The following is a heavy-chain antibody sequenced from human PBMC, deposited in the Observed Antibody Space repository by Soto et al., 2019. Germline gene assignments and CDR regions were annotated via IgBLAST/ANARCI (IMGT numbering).Heavy chain of an antibody. CDR3: TRSAVRPSGGLIGPFDY. V-gene: IGHV1-3*01. CDR2: INAAYGST. J-gene: IGHJ4*02. CDR1: GGSLNTYA. Sequence: ASVKVSCKASGGSLNTYAISWVRQAPGQGLEWMGWINAAYGSTKYSQKFQDRVTITTDKSASTAYMELSSLRSEDTAVYYCTRSAVRPSGGLIGPFDYWGQGTLVTVSS. D-gene: IGHD3-16*02.